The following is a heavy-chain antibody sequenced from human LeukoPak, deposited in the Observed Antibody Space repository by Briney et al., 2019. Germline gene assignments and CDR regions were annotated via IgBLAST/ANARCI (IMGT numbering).Heavy chain of an antibody. J-gene: IGHJ4*02. CDR1: GYTFTSYY. D-gene: IGHD1-26*01. V-gene: IGHV1-46*01. Sequence: ASVKVSCKASGYTFTSYYMHWVRQAPGQGLEWMGIINPSGGSTSYAQKFQGRVTMTRDMSTSTVYMELSSLRSEDTAVYYCARSWSSDGSYYDWGQGTLVTVSS. CDR2: INPSGGST. CDR3: ARSWSSDGSYYD.